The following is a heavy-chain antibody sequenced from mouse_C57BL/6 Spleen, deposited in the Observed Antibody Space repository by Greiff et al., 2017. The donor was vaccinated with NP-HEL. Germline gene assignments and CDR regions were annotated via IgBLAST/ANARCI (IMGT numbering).Heavy chain of an antibody. CDR3: ARLSSFGNFDY. J-gene: IGHJ2*01. D-gene: IGHD3-1*01. CDR2: IYPGDGDT. Sequence: QVQLKQSGPELVKPGASVKISCKASGYAFSSSWMNWVKQRPGKGLEWIGRIYPGDGDTNYNGKFKGKATLTADKSSSTAYMQLSSLTSEDSAVYFCARLSSFGNFDYWGQGTTLTVSS. V-gene: IGHV1-82*01. CDR1: GYAFSSSW.